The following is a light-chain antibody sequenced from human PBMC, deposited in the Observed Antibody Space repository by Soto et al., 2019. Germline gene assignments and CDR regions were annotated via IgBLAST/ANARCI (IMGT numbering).Light chain of an antibody. V-gene: IGKV1-5*03. CDR1: QSTGSW. CDR2: KAS. CDR3: QHYNSYPLT. Sequence: DIPMTQSPSTLSASVGDRVTITCRASQSTGSWLAWYQQKPGKAPDLLIYKASSLASGVPSRFSGSGSGTEFTLTISSLQPDDFATYYCQHYNSYPLTFGGGTKVEIK. J-gene: IGKJ4*01.